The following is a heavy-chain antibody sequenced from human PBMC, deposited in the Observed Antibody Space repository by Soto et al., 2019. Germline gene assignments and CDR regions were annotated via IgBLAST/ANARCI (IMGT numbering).Heavy chain of an antibody. V-gene: IGHV3-21*01. CDR3: ARDPRIAAAGRFDP. Sequence: GGSLRLSCAASGFTFSSYSMNWVRQAPGKGLEWVSSISSSSSYIYYADSVKGRFTISRDNAKNSLYLQMNSLRAEDTAVYYCARDPRIAAAGRFDPWGQGTLVTVSS. D-gene: IGHD6-13*01. CDR2: ISSSSSYI. CDR1: GFTFSSYS. J-gene: IGHJ5*02.